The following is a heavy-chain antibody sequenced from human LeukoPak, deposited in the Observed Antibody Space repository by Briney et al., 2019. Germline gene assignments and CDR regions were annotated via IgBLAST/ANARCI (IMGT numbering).Heavy chain of an antibody. J-gene: IGHJ4*02. V-gene: IGHV4-34*01. D-gene: IGHD3-9*01. CDR3: ARGLLRYFADY. CDR2: INHSGST. Sequence: KPSETLSLTCAVYGGSFSGYYWSWIRQPPGKGLEWIGEINHSGSTNYNPSLKSRVTISVDTSKNQFSLKLSSVTAADTAVYYCARGLLRYFADYWGQGTLVTVFS. CDR1: GGSFSGYY.